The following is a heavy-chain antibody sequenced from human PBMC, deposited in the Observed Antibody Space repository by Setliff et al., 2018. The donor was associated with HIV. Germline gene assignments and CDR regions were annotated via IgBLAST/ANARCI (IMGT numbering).Heavy chain of an antibody. D-gene: IGHD1-1*01. CDR1: GYIFIGYY. Sequence: ASVKVSCKASGYIFIGYYLHWVRQAPGQGLEWMGWINANSGDTNYAQKFQGRVTMTRDTSISTAYMELSRLRSDDTAVYYCARDPTGHYFDFWGQGTLVTVSS. CDR3: ARDPTGHYFDF. J-gene: IGHJ4*02. CDR2: INANSGDT. V-gene: IGHV1-2*02.